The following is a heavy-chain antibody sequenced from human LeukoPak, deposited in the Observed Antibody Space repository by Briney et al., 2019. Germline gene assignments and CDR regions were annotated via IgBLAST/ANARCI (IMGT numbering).Heavy chain of an antibody. CDR2: INSDGSAT. V-gene: IGHV3-74*01. D-gene: IGHD3-22*01. J-gene: IGHJ4*02. Sequence: GGSLRLYCAASGFTFNNYWMHWVRQAPGKGLVWVSRINSDGSATSYADSVKGRFTISRDNAKNTLYLQMNTLRAEDTAVYFCARDLVGDYCDSSCYYYANWGQGTLVTVSS. CDR3: ARDLVGDYCDSSCYYYAN. CDR1: GFTFNNYW.